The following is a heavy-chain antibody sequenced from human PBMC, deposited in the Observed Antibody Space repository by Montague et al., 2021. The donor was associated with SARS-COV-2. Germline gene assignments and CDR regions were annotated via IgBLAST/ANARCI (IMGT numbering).Heavy chain of an antibody. CDR1: GDSVSSNSAA. J-gene: IGHJ6*02. D-gene: IGHD5-12*01. CDR2: TYYRSKWYN. CDR3: ARQPLGYDFVYYYYGMDV. V-gene: IGHV6-1*01. Sequence: CAISGDSVSSNSAAWNWIRQSPSRGLEWLGRTYYRSKWYNNYAVSVKSRITINPDTSKNQFSLQLNSVTPEDTAVHCCARQPLGYDFVYYYYGMDVWGQGTTVTVSS.